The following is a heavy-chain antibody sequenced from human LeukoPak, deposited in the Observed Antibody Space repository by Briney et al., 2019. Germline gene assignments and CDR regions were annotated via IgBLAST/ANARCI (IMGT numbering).Heavy chain of an antibody. V-gene: IGHV3-64D*06. CDR3: VKGLRYYDRSDTFDY. J-gene: IGHJ4*02. CDR2: ISSNGDST. D-gene: IGHD3-22*01. Sequence: LTGGSLRLSCSASGFTFSSYAMHWVRQAPGKGLEYVSAISSNGDSTYYADSVKGRFTISRDNSKNTLYLQMSSLRAEDTAVYYCVKGLRYYDRSDTFDYWGQGTLVTVSS. CDR1: GFTFSSYA.